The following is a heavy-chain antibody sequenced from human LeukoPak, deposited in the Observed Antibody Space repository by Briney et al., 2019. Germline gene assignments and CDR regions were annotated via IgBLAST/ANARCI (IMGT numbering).Heavy chain of an antibody. CDR2: INHSGTT. CDR3: ARGPQSRFDY. Sequence: SETLSLTCTVSGDSISSYYWSWIRQPPGKGLEWIGEINHSGTTNYNPSLKSRVTISVDTSKNQFSLKLTSVTAADTAVYYCARGPQSRFDYWAREPWSPSPQ. J-gene: IGHJ4*02. V-gene: IGHV4-34*01. CDR1: GDSISSYY.